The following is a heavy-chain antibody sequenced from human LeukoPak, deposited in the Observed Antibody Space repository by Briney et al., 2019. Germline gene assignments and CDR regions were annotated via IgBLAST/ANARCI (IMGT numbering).Heavy chain of an antibody. V-gene: IGHV1-69-2*01. CDR2: VDPADGEV. CDR3: ARSGKIAARAFDY. CDR1: GYTFTDYY. Sequence: ASVKVSCKASGYTFTDYYMHWLQQAPGKGLEWMGRVDPADGEVAYAEKFQGRVTITADPSRATAYMELASLRSEDTAVYYCARSGKIAARAFDYWGQGTLVTVSS. D-gene: IGHD6-6*01. J-gene: IGHJ4*02.